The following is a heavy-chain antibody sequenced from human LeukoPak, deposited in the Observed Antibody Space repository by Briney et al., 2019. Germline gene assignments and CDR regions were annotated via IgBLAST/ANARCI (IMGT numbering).Heavy chain of an antibody. Sequence: PSQTLSLTCTVSGGSISSGGYYWSWIRQHPGKGLEWIGYIYYSGSTYYNPSLKSRVTISVDTSKNQFSLKLSSVTAADTAVYYCARFSSDLAAAGSQVDYWGQGTLVTVSS. J-gene: IGHJ4*02. CDR3: ARFSSDLAAAGSQVDY. V-gene: IGHV4-31*03. D-gene: IGHD6-13*01. CDR1: GGSISSGGYY. CDR2: IYYSGST.